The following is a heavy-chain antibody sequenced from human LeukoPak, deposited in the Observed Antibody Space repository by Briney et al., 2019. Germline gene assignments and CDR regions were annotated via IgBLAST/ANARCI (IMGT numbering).Heavy chain of an antibody. CDR1: GYTFTSYV. V-gene: IGHV1-8*01. J-gene: IGHJ6*03. Sequence: ASVKVSCKASGYTFTSYVINWVRQATGQGLEWMGWMNPNSGNTGYAQKFQGRVTMTRNTSISTAYMELSSLRSEDTAVYYCARGGYSGYVYYYYYMDVWGKGITVTVSS. CDR3: ARGGYSGYVYYYYYMDV. CDR2: MNPNSGNT. D-gene: IGHD5-12*01.